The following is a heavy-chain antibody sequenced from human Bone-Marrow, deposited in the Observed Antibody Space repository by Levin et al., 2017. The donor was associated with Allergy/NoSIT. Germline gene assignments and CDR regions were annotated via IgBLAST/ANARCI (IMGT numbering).Heavy chain of an antibody. J-gene: IGHJ6*02. CDR2: IVPNIDSA. CDR1: GGTFSTYA. D-gene: IGHD3-16*01. CDR3: AKIYDYTGPWGMDV. Sequence: KISCKASGGTFSTYAINWVRQAPGQGLEWMGGIVPNIDSASYAQKFQGRVTFTADASTTTAYMELRSLRSDDAAVYYCAKIYDYTGPWGMDVWGQGTAVTVS. V-gene: IGHV1-69*01.